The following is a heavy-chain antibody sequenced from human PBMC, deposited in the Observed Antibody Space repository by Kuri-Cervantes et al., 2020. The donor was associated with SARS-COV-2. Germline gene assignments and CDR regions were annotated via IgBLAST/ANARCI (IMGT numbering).Heavy chain of an antibody. CDR3: ASGYSSRLDAFDI. Sequence: GGSLRLSCAASGFTFSSYSMNWVRQAPGKGLEWVSSISSSSSYIYYADSVKGRFTISRDNAKNSLYLQMNSLRAEDTAVYYCASGYSSRLDAFDIWGQGTTVTVSS. CDR2: ISSSSSYI. CDR1: GFTFSSYS. J-gene: IGHJ3*02. V-gene: IGHV3-21*01. D-gene: IGHD6-13*01.